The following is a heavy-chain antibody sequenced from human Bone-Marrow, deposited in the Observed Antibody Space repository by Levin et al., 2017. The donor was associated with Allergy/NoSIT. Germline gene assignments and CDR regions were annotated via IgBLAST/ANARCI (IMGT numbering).Heavy chain of an antibody. J-gene: IGHJ5*02. CDR3: TPDLVKISGVVANGENHFDP. CDR2: IKSQIDGGTA. V-gene: IGHV3-15*01. D-gene: IGHD3-3*01. Sequence: GESLKISCAASGFTFTKARMNWVRQTPGKGLEWVGRIKSQIDGGTADYAAPVNGRFTISRDDSKNLLFLQMTSLKTEDTGIYYCTPDLVKISGVVANGENHFDPWGQGTLVTVSS. CDR1: GFTFTKAR.